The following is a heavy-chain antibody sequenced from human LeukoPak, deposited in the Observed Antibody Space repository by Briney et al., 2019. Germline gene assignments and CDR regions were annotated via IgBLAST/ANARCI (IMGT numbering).Heavy chain of an antibody. CDR3: TIGLAGDWDAFDI. CDR2: MHADSGNT. J-gene: IGHJ3*02. D-gene: IGHD6-19*01. Sequence: GASVKVSCKTSGYTFTRCAVHWVRQAPGQRLEWMGWMHADSGNTKYSQKLQGRVTIARDTSASTIYMELSSLRFEDTAVYFCTIGLAGDWDAFDIWGLGTMVTVSS. V-gene: IGHV1-3*01. CDR1: GYTFTRCA.